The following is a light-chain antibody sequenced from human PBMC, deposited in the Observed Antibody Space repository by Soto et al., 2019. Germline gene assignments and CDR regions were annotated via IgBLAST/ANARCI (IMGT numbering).Light chain of an antibody. CDR1: QSGSSSY. CDR2: GAS. J-gene: IGKJ4*01. V-gene: IGKV3-20*01. Sequence: DIVLTQSPGTLSLSPGERATLSCRASQSGSSSYLAWYQHKPGQAPRLLIYGASIRATGIPDRFSGSGFGTDFTLTISRLEPEDVAVCYFQKYGSSPLTFGGGPKVVIK. CDR3: QKYGSSPLT.